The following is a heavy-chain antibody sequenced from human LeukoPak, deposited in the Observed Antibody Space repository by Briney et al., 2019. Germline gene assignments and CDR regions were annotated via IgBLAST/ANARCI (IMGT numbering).Heavy chain of an antibody. CDR1: GGSISSYY. V-gene: IGHV4-59*12. CDR2: IYYSGST. J-gene: IGHJ4*02. D-gene: IGHD6-13*01. Sequence: PSETLSLTCTVSGGSISSYYWSWIRQPPGKGLEWIGYIYYSGSTNYNPSLKSRVTISVDTSKNQFSLKLSSVTAADTAVYYCASSIAAADKGGNFDYWGQGTLVTVSS. CDR3: ASSIAAADKGGNFDY.